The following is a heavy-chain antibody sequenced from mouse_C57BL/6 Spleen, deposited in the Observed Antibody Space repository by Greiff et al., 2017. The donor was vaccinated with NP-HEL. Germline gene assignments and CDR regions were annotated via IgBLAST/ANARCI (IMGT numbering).Heavy chain of an antibody. Sequence: EVQLQESGPGLVKPSQSLSLTCSVTGYSITSGYYWNWIRQFPGNQLEWMGYISYDGSTNYNPSLKNRISITRDTSKNQFFLKLNSVTTEDTATYYRAREHGYYGVFDYWGQGTTLTVSS. CDR1: GYSITSGYY. CDR2: ISYDGST. CDR3: AREHGYYGVFDY. J-gene: IGHJ2*01. D-gene: IGHD1-1*01. V-gene: IGHV3-6*01.